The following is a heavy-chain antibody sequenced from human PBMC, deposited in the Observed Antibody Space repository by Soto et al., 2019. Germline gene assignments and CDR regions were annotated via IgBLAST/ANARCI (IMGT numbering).Heavy chain of an antibody. CDR3: ARDFGLLYCSGGSCYGDAFDI. Sequence: WTWIRQHPGKGLEWIGYIYYSGTTYYSPSLKSRVTMSLDTSKNQFSLKLSSVTAADTAVYYCARDFGLLYCSGGSCYGDAFDIWGQGTMVTVSS. CDR2: IYYSGTT. D-gene: IGHD2-15*01. J-gene: IGHJ3*02. V-gene: IGHV4-31*02.